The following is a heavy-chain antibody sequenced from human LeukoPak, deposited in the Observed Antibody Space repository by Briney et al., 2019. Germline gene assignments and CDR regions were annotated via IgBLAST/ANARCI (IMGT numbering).Heavy chain of an antibody. V-gene: IGHV4-39*01. CDR1: GGSISSSSYY. CDR2: IYYSGST. J-gene: IGHJ5*02. D-gene: IGHD3-10*01. CDR3: ARHEGGSGSYLGWFDP. Sequence: SETLSLTCTVSGGSISSSSYYWGWIRQPPGKWLEWIGSIYYSGSTYYNPSLKSRVTISVDTSKNQFSLKLSSVTAADTAVYYCARHEGGSGSYLGWFDPWGQGTLVTVSS.